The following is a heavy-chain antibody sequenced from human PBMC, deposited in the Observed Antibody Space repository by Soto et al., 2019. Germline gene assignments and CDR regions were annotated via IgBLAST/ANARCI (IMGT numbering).Heavy chain of an antibody. CDR3: GRGPSPRAPAGGTPYYYAMDV. V-gene: IGHV1-8*02. CDR1: GYDFTAYD. J-gene: IGHJ6*02. Sequence: QVQLVQSGAEAKQSGASVKVSCKASGYDFTAYDINWVRQASGQGLEWMGWMNPINGATGTARRFQGRVSLSRNTATGTAYLELTSLRSDDTAVYYCGRGPSPRAPAGGTPYYYAMDVWGQGNTVTVSS. D-gene: IGHD2-15*01. CDR2: MNPINGAT.